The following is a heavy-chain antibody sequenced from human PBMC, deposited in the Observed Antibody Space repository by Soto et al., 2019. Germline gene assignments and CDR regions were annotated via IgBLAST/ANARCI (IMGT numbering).Heavy chain of an antibody. Sequence: SETLSLTCTVSGGSISSYYWSWIRQPPGKGLEWIGYIYYSGSTNYNPSLKSRVTISVDTSKNQFSLKLSSVTAADTAVYYCARLHWQGGFGELDYWGQGTLVTVSS. J-gene: IGHJ4*02. CDR2: IYYSGST. D-gene: IGHD3-10*01. CDR1: GGSISSYY. CDR3: ARLHWQGGFGELDY. V-gene: IGHV4-59*01.